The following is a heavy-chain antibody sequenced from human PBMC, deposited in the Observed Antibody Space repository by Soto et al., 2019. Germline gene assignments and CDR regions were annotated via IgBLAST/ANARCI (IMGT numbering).Heavy chain of an antibody. Sequence: QVQLQESGPGLVKPSETLSLTCTVSGGSISSYYWSWIRQPPGKGLAWIGYIYYSGSTNYNPSLKSRVTISVDTSKNQFSLKLSAVTAADTAVYYGASGYSYGSVDYWGQGTLVTVSS. CDR3: ASGYSYGSVDY. V-gene: IGHV4-59*01. CDR2: IYYSGST. J-gene: IGHJ4*02. D-gene: IGHD5-18*01. CDR1: GGSISSYY.